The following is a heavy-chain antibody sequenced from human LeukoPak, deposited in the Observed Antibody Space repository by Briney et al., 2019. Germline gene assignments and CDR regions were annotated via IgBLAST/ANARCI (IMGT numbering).Heavy chain of an antibody. V-gene: IGHV4-30-4*08. D-gene: IGHD2-2*01. Sequence: SETLSLTCTVSGGSISGGDYCWSWIRQPPGKGLEWIGYIYCSGSTYYNPSLKSRVTISVDTSKNQFSLKLSSVTAADTAVYYCARVPAAIGGFDPWGQGTLVTVSS. CDR3: ARVPAAIGGFDP. J-gene: IGHJ5*02. CDR1: GGSISGGDYC. CDR2: IYCSGST.